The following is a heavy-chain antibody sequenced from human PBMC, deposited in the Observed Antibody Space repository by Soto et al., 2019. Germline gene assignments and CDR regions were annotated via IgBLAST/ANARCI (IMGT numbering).Heavy chain of an antibody. CDR1: GYTFTRYG. J-gene: IGHJ3*02. CDR2: ISAYNCNT. D-gene: IGHD3-3*01. V-gene: IGHV1-18*01. Sequence: QVQLVQSVAGVKKPGASVKVSCKASGYTFTRYGISWVRQAPGQGLEWMGWISAYNCNTNHAQKVQDRVTMTTDTTKSTGYIERRSLTCDDTAVYYCARDSFREVITHDAFDICGQGTMVSVSS. CDR3: ARDSFREVITHDAFDI.